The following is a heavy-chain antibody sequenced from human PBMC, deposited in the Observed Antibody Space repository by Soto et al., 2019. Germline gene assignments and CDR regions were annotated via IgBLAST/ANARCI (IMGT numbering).Heavy chain of an antibody. CDR1: GDSISSIIYS. CDR2: IYYTGST. D-gene: IGHD2-2*01. V-gene: IGHV4-39*01. CDR3: AKVQHQYIWFDP. J-gene: IGHJ5*02. Sequence: QLQLQESGPGLVKPSETLSLTCTVSGDSISSIIYSWGWIRQPPGKGLEWVGNIYYTGSTYYNPSLKSRVPISVDTSKNQFSLSLRSVTAADTAVYHCAKVQHQYIWFDPWGQGTLVTVSS.